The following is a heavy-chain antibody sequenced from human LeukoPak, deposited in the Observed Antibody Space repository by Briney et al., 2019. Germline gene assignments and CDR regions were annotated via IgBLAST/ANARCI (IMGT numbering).Heavy chain of an antibody. D-gene: IGHD1-26*01. CDR1: GFTFGMSS. V-gene: IGHV3-23*01. Sequence: GSLRLSCTASGFTFGMSSMTWVRQAPGRGLEWVSITSGSGGSIYYADSVKGRFTISRDNSKNTLHLQMNSLRAEDTAIYYCAKERLTTTCFDYWGQGTLVTVSS. J-gene: IGHJ4*02. CDR2: TSGSGGSI. CDR3: AKERLTTTCFDY.